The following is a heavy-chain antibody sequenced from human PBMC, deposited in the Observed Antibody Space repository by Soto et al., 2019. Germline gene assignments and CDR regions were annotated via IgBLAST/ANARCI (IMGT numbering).Heavy chain of an antibody. D-gene: IGHD4-17*01. CDR3: ARDGGDELNYYYGMDV. J-gene: IGHJ6*02. V-gene: IGHV1-3*01. CDR2: INAGNGNT. Sequence: QVQLVQSGAEVKKPGASVKVSCKASGYTFTSYAMHWVRQAPGQRLEWMGWINAGNGNTKYSQKFQGRVTITRDTSASTAYMELSSLRSEDTAVYYCARDGGDELNYYYGMDVWGQGTTVTVSS. CDR1: GYTFTSYA.